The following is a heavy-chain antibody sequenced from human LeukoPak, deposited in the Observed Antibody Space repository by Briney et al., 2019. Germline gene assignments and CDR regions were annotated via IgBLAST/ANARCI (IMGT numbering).Heavy chain of an antibody. CDR2: IGLGSGDT. D-gene: IGHD6-25*01. CDR1: GFTFSSST. Sequence: SVKVSCKTSGFTFSSSTVQWVRQARGQRLEWLGWIGLGSGDTKYAQRVQERLTLTRDMSTNTAYMELSSLRSEDTAVYYCVAERYSDGCCWFDPWGQGTMVTVSS. V-gene: IGHV1-58*01. J-gene: IGHJ5*02. CDR3: VAERYSDGCCWFDP.